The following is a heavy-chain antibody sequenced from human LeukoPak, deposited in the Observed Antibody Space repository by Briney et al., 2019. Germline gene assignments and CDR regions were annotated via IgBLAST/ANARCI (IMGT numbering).Heavy chain of an antibody. J-gene: IGHJ5*02. D-gene: IGHD3-3*01. V-gene: IGHV3-23*01. Sequence: PGGSLRLSCAASGFTFSSCAMSWVRQAPGKGLEWVSAISGSGGSTYYADSVKGRFTISRDNSKNTLYLQMNSLRAEDTAVYYCAKAHGVMAGHNWFDPWGQGTLVTVSS. CDR1: GFTFSSCA. CDR2: ISGSGGST. CDR3: AKAHGVMAGHNWFDP.